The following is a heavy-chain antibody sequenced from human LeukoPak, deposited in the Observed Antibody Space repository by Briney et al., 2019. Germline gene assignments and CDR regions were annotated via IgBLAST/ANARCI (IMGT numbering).Heavy chain of an antibody. V-gene: IGHV2-5*02. CDR1: GGAVRSGGES. D-gene: IGHD5-18*01. J-gene: IGHJ5*02. Sequence: VSGPSLVKLTQSLRLACSFAGGAVRSGGESGCWVCQPAGKALEFLVLVYWDNDERYTPSLRDRLNITKDTSKNQVVLTMINMDPVDTGTYYCAHRRGYTYGYEAFDHWGQGTRLIVSS. CDR2: VYWDNDE. CDR3: AHRRGYTYGYEAFDH.